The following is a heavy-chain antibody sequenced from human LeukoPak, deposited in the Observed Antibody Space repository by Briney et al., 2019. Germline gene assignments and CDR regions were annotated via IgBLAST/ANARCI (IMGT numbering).Heavy chain of an antibody. J-gene: IGHJ6*03. CDR1: GGSISSYY. CDR3: ARYLSAARPSYYYYYFDV. Sequence: KSSETLSLTCSVSGGSISSYYWSWIRQPAGKGLEWIGRIYTSGSTNYNPSLKSRVTISVDTPKNQFSLKLSSLTAPGPAVYSLARYLSAARPSYYYYYFDVWGKGTTVTVSS. D-gene: IGHD6-6*01. CDR2: IYTSGST. V-gene: IGHV4-4*07.